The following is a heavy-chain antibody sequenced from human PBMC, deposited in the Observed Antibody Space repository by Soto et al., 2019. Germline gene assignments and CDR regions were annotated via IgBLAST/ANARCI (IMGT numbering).Heavy chain of an antibody. J-gene: IGHJ6*02. CDR1: GGSFSGYY. V-gene: IGHV4-34*01. Sequence: SETLSLTCTVYGGSFSGYYWSWIRQPPGKGLEWIGEINHSGSTNYNPSLKSRVTISVDTSKNQFSLKLSSVTAADTAVYYCARGMRDIVVVVAATHSYYGMDVWGQGTTVTVSS. CDR3: ARGMRDIVVVVAATHSYYGMDV. D-gene: IGHD2-15*01. CDR2: INHSGST.